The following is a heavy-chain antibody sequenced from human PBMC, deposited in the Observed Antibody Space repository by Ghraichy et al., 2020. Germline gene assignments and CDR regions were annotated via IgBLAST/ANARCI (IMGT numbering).Heavy chain of an antibody. CDR2: INHSGST. Sequence: ESLNISCAVYGGSFSGYYWSWIRQPPGKGLEWIGEINHSGSTNYNPSLKSRVTISVDTSKNQFSLKLSSVTAADTAVYYCARGTRGPHWYFDLWGRGTLVTVSS. CDR3: ARGTRGPHWYFDL. D-gene: IGHD6-25*01. V-gene: IGHV4-34*01. J-gene: IGHJ2*01. CDR1: GGSFSGYY.